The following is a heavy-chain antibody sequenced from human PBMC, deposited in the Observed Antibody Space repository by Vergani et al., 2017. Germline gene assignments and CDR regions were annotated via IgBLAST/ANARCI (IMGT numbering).Heavy chain of an antibody. Sequence: QVTLKESGPVLVKPTETLTLTCTVSGFSLSNARMGVSWIRQPPGKALEWLAHIFSNDEKSYSTSLKSRLTISKDTSKSQVVLTMTNMDPVDTATYYCAHRLPDYYGSGPVFDYWGQGTLVTVSS. CDR3: AHRLPDYYGSGPVFDY. CDR2: IFSNDEK. CDR1: GFSLSNARMG. D-gene: IGHD3-10*01. J-gene: IGHJ4*02. V-gene: IGHV2-26*01.